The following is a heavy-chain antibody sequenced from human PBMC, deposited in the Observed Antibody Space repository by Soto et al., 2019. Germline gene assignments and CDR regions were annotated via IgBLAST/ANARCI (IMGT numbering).Heavy chain of an antibody. J-gene: IGHJ4*02. CDR1: GYTFTSYD. CDR3: ARRVVTIFGVAQFDY. V-gene: IGHV1-8*01. D-gene: IGHD3-3*01. Sequence: QVQLVQSGAEVKKPGASVKVSCKASGYTFTSYDINWVRQATGQGLEWMGWMNPNSGNTGYAQKFQGRVTMTRNTSISTAYIELSSLRSEDTAVYYCARRVVTIFGVAQFDYWGQGTLVTVSS. CDR2: MNPNSGNT.